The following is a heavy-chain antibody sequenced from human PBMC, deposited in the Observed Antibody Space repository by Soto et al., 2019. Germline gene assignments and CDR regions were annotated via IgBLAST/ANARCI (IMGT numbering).Heavy chain of an antibody. CDR1: GGSISSGGYY. CDR2: IYYSGST. Sequence: SETLSLTCTVSGGSISSGGYYWSWIRQHPGKGLEWIGYIYYSGSTYYNPSLKSRVTISVDTSKNQFSLKLSSVTAADTAVYYCAREEVRGPAAKGGMDVWGQGTTVTVSS. D-gene: IGHD2-2*01. J-gene: IGHJ6*02. CDR3: AREEVRGPAAKGGMDV. V-gene: IGHV4-31*03.